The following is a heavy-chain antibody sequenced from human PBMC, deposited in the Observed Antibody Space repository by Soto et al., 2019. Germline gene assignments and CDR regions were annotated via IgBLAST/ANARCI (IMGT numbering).Heavy chain of an antibody. D-gene: IGHD3-10*01. CDR1: GFTFSSYG. CDR3: AKDRAMVRGTTGMDV. V-gene: IGHV3-30*18. J-gene: IGHJ6*02. CDR2: ISYDGSNK. Sequence: GGSLRLSCAASGFTFSSYGMHWVRQAPGKWLEWVAVISYDGSNKYYADSVKGRFTISRDNSKNTLYLQMNSLRAEDTAVYYCAKDRAMVRGTTGMDVWGQGTTVTVSS.